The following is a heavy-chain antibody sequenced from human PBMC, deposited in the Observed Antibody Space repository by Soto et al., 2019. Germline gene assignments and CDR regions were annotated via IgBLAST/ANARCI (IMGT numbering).Heavy chain of an antibody. CDR2: MNPNSGNT. Sequence: QVQLVQSGAEVKKPGASVKVSCKASGYTFTNYDINWVRQATGQGLEWMGWMNPNSGNTGYAQKFQGRVTMTRNTSISTAYMELSSLRAEDTAVYYCARWAVVARYAFDIWGQGTMVTVSS. V-gene: IGHV1-8*01. CDR3: ARWAVVARYAFDI. J-gene: IGHJ3*02. D-gene: IGHD3-22*01. CDR1: GYTFTNYD.